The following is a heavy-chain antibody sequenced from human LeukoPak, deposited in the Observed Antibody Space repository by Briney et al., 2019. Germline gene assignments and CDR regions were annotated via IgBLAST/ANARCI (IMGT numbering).Heavy chain of an antibody. D-gene: IGHD3-10*01. Sequence: PSETLSLTCTVSGGSISSYYGSWIRQPPGKGLEWIGYIYYGGSTNYNPSLKSRVTISVDTSKNQFSLKLSSVTAADTAVYYCARVRGPRGAFDIWGQGRMVTVSS. CDR2: IYYGGST. CDR1: GGSISSYY. CDR3: ARVRGPRGAFDI. J-gene: IGHJ3*02. V-gene: IGHV4-59*01.